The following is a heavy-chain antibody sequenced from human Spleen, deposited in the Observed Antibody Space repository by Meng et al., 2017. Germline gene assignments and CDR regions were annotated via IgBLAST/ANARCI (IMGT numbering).Heavy chain of an antibody. J-gene: IGHJ4*02. CDR1: GYNFPTYW. Sequence: GESLKISCATSGYNFPTYWIAWVRQMPGKGLEWMGIIYPGDSDTRYSPSFQDQVTISADKSITTAYLQWSSLTASDTAMYYCARRCAGGSGSDLPDDYWGQGTLVTVSS. CDR2: IYPGDSDT. CDR3: ARRCAGGSGSDLPDDY. V-gene: IGHV5-51*01. D-gene: IGHD3-10*01.